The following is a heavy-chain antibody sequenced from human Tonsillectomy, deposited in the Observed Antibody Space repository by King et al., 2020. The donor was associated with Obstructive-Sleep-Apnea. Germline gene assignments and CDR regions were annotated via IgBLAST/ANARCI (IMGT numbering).Heavy chain of an antibody. CDR3: ARAIWSGYSDRFYFDS. Sequence: VQLQESGPGLVKPSQTLSLTCAVSGGSISSGDYSWNWIRQPPGKGLEWIGYIYYSGSTYYNPSLKSRVTISVDTSKNHFSLKLSSVTAADTAVYYCARAIWSGYSDRFYFDSWGQGTLVTVSS. CDR1: GGSISSGDYS. J-gene: IGHJ4*02. D-gene: IGHD3-3*01. V-gene: IGHV4-30-4*07. CDR2: IYYSGST.